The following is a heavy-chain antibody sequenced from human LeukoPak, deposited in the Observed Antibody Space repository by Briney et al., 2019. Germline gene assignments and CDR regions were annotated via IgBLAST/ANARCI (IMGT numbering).Heavy chain of an antibody. D-gene: IGHD1-1*01. CDR2: FDPEHGET. CDR1: GYTLTELS. V-gene: IGHV1-24*01. CDR3: ATGTTAGFDL. Sequence: ASVKVSCKVSGYTLTELSMHWVRQAPGKGLECMGGFDPEHGETIYAQKFQGRVTMTEDTSTDTAYMELSSLTSEDTAVYYCATGTTAGFDLWGQGTLVTVSS. J-gene: IGHJ4*02.